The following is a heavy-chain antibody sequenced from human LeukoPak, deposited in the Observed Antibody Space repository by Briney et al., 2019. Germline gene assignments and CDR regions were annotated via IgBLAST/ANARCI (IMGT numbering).Heavy chain of an antibody. CDR1: RFAFHNYA. CDR2: ISVDGGDI. D-gene: IGHD3-10*01. J-gene: IGHJ4*02. CDR3: AKSSGDSYFDC. Sequence: GGSQRLSCAASRFAFHNYAMTWIRQAPERGLEWVSSISVDGGDIKYTDSAKGRFTISRDNAKNSLYLQLNCLRAEDTAFYYCAKSSGDSYFDCWGQGTLVTVSS. V-gene: IGHV3-23*01.